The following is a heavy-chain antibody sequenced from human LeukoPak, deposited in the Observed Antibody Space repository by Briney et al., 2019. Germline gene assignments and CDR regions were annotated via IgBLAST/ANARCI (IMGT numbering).Heavy chain of an antibody. D-gene: IGHD3-22*01. J-gene: IGHJ3*02. Sequence: SETLSLTCTVSGGSISSSNYYWGWIRQPPGKGLEWIGSTYYSGSTYYNPSLKSRVTISVDTSKNQFSLKLSSVTAADTAIYYCARTRGYYDSRGYPYDAFDIWGQGTMVTVSS. V-gene: IGHV4-39*01. CDR1: GGSISSSNYY. CDR2: TYYSGST. CDR3: ARTRGYYDSRGYPYDAFDI.